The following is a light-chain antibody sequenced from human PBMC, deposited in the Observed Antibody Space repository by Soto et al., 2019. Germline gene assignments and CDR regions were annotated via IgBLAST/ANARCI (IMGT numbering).Light chain of an antibody. V-gene: IGKV1-33*01. J-gene: IGKJ5*01. CDR1: QDISNY. Sequence: DIQMPQSPSSLSASVGDRVTITCQASQDISNYLKWYQQKPGKAPKLLIYDASNLETGVPSRFSGSGSRTDFTCTISSLQPEDIATYYCQQYDNIPVITFGKGTRLAIK. CDR3: QQYDNIPVIT. CDR2: DAS.